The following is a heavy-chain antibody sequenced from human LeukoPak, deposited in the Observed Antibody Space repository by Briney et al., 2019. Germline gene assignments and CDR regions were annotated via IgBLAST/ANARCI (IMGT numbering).Heavy chain of an antibody. CDR1: GYSFTSYW. CDR2: IY. Sequence: GESLKICCKGSGYSFTSYWIGWVRQMPGKGLEWMGIIYSPSFQGQVTISADKSISAAYLQWSSLKASDTAMYHCARRGSGWYWDYWGQGTLVTVSS. V-gene: IGHV5-51*01. J-gene: IGHJ4*02. CDR3: ARRGSGWYWDY. D-gene: IGHD6-19*01.